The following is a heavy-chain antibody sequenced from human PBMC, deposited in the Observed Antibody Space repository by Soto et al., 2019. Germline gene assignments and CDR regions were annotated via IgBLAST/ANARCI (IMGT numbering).Heavy chain of an antibody. CDR3: ATARRLENWLDP. Sequence: SETLSLTCTVSGGSLFGDYCTWIRQPAGGGLEWIGRINSDGNTNYSPSLKSRVTMSVDPSRKHFSLNLTSVTAADTASYFCATARRLENWLDPSGPGIHVTVYS. D-gene: IGHD5-12*01. V-gene: IGHV4-4*07. CDR1: GGSLFGDY. CDR2: INSDGNT. J-gene: IGHJ5*02.